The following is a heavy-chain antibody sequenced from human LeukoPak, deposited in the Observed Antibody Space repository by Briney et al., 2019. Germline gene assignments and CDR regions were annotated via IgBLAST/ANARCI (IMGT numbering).Heavy chain of an antibody. CDR2: IYPGDSDT. J-gene: IGHJ4*02. V-gene: IGHV5-51*01. D-gene: IGHD3-22*01. CDR3: ARLNSSGYYRDLDY. Sequence: GESLKISCKGSGYSFTSYWIGWVSQMPGKGLEWMGMIYPGDSDTRYSPSFQGQVTISADKSISTAYRPWSSLRASHTATYYCARLNSSGYYRDLDYWGQGTLFTVSS. CDR1: GYSFTSYW.